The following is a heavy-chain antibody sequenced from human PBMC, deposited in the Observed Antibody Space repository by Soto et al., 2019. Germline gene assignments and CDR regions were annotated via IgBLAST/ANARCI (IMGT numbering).Heavy chain of an antibody. J-gene: IGHJ6*02. Sequence: QVQLVESGGGVVQPGRSLRLSCAASGFTFSSYGMHWVRQAPGKGLEWVAVIWYDGSNKYYADSVKGRFTISRDNSKNTLYLQMNNLRAEDTAVYYCERDAADIVVVVAELLNYYYYGMDVWGQGTTVTVSS. CDR2: IWYDGSNK. V-gene: IGHV3-33*01. CDR3: ERDAADIVVVVAELLNYYYYGMDV. D-gene: IGHD2-15*01. CDR1: GFTFSSYG.